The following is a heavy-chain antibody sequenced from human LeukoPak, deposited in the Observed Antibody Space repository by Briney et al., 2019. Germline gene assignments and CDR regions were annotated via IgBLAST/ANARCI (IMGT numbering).Heavy chain of an antibody. J-gene: IGHJ3*02. V-gene: IGHV4-30-2*01. CDR2: ISHGGST. D-gene: IGHD3-3*01. CDR3: ATGEFRLLEGGFRAFDI. CDR1: GASITTGGYY. Sequence: SETLSLTCTVTGASITTGGYYWSWIRQPPGKGLEWIGYISHGGSTYYNPSLKSRVTISTGRSKKQFSLKMSSVTAADTAVYFCATGEFRLLEGGFRAFDIWGQGTMVSVSS.